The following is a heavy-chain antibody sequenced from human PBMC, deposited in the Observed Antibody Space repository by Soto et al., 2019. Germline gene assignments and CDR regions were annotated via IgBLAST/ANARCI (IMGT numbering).Heavy chain of an antibody. D-gene: IGHD5-18*01. CDR1: GYTFTSYG. CDR2: ISAYNGNT. J-gene: IGHJ6*02. V-gene: IGHV1-18*01. Sequence: ASVKVSCKASGYTFTSYGISWVRQAPGQGLEWMGWISAYNGNTNYAQKLQGRVTMTTDTSTSTAYMELRSLRSDDTAVYYCARGYSYGFPYYYGMDVWGQGTTVTVS. CDR3: ARGYSYGFPYYYGMDV.